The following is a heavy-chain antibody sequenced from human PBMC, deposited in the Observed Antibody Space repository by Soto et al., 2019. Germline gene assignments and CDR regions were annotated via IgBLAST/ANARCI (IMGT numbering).Heavy chain of an antibody. J-gene: IGHJ4*02. CDR2: IWYDGSNK. D-gene: IGHD1-26*01. V-gene: IGHV3-33*01. CDR1: GVTFSSYG. CDR3: ARDEGAQTDY. Sequence: QVQLVESGGGVVQPGRSLRLSCAASGVTFSSYGMHWVRQAPGKGLEWVAVIWYDGSNKYYADSVKGRFIISRDNSKNTLYLQMNSLRAEDTAVYYCARDEGAQTDYWGQGTLVTVSS.